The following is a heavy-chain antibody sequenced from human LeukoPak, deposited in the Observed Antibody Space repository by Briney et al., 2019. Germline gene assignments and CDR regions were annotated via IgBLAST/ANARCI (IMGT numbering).Heavy chain of an antibody. CDR1: GFTFNIYG. D-gene: IGHD2-2*01. J-gene: IGHJ4*02. CDR2: ISGSGSST. Sequence: PGETLRLSCAASGFTFNIYGMSWVRQAPGKGLEWVSAISGSGSSTYYADSVKGRFTISRDNSKNTLYLQMNSLRAEDTAVYYCAKASHYCSSTSCPMDYWGQGTLVTVSS. V-gene: IGHV3-23*01. CDR3: AKASHYCSSTSCPMDY.